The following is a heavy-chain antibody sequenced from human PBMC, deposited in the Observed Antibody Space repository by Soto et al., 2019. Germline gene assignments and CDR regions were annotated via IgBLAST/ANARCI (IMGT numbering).Heavy chain of an antibody. Sequence: QVQLQESGPGLVKPSETLSLTCTVSGGSINSYCWSWIRQPPGKGLEWMAYIFDSGNANYNPSLKSRVTISVDTSKNQFSLILTSVTAADTAVYYCARHRRTTVAKFYFDNWGQGALVTVSS. CDR3: ARHRRTTVAKFYFDN. CDR2: IFDSGNA. D-gene: IGHD4-4*01. V-gene: IGHV4-59*08. CDR1: GGSINSYC. J-gene: IGHJ4*02.